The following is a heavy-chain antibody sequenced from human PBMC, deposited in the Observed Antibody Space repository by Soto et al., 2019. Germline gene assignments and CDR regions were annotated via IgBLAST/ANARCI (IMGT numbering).Heavy chain of an antibody. D-gene: IGHD5-12*01. CDR3: ARLREYSGYDYGSDAFDI. CDR2: IIPILGIA. Sequence: GASVKVSCKASGGTFSSYTISWVRQAPGQGLEWMGRIIPILGIANYAQKFQGRVTITADKSTSTAYMELSSLRSEDTAVYYCARLREYSGYDYGSDAFDIWGQGTMVTVSS. J-gene: IGHJ3*02. CDR1: GGTFSSYT. V-gene: IGHV1-69*02.